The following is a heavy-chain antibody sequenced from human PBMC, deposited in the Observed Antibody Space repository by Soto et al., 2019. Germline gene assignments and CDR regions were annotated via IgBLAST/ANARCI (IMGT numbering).Heavy chain of an antibody. D-gene: IGHD3-3*01. CDR3: ARDQVFEADFWSGYYVY. J-gene: IGHJ4*02. Sequence: GGSLRLSCAASGFTFSSYSMNWVRQAPGKGLEWVSYISSSSSTIYYADSVKGRFTISRDNAKNSLYLQMNSLRAEDTAVYYCARDQVFEADFWSGYYVYWGQGTLVTVSS. CDR2: ISSSSSTI. CDR1: GFTFSSYS. V-gene: IGHV3-48*01.